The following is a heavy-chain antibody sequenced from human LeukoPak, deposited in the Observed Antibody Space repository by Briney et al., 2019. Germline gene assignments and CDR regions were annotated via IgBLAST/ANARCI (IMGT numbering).Heavy chain of an antibody. CDR3: ARGGNYYDSSGSPDY. Sequence: GGSLRLSCAASGFTFNTYAMSWVRQAPGKGLVWVSHINPDGSTTTYADSVKGRFTISRDNAKNTLYLQMNSLRAEDTAVYFCARGGNYYDSSGSPDYWGQGTLVTVSS. CDR1: GFTFNTYA. J-gene: IGHJ4*02. V-gene: IGHV3-74*01. CDR2: INPDGSTT. D-gene: IGHD3-22*01.